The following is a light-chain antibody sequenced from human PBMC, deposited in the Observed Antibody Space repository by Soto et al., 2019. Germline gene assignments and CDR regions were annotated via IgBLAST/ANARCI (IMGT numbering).Light chain of an antibody. Sequence: EIVLTQSPVTLSVSPGERATLSCRASQNIGSDLVCYQHKPGQAPRLLIYGAITRVTGVPARFSGGGSGTEFTLTISSLQSAYLAVYYCQQYNKWPRTFGQGTKVQIK. CDR1: QNIGSD. J-gene: IGKJ1*01. CDR2: GAI. V-gene: IGKV3-15*01. CDR3: QQYNKWPRT.